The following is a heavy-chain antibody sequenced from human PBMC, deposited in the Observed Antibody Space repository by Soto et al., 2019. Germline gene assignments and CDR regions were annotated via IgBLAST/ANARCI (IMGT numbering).Heavy chain of an antibody. V-gene: IGHV4-59*01. CDR3: ARVDSSSWYRRGFDP. D-gene: IGHD6-13*01. CDR2: IYYSGST. CDR1: GGSISSYY. J-gene: IGHJ5*02. Sequence: SETLSLTCTVSGGSISSYYWSWIRQPPGKGLEWIGYIYYSGSTNYNPSLKSRVTISVDTSKNQFSLKLSSVTAADTAVYYCARVDSSSWYRRGFDPWGQGTLVTVSS.